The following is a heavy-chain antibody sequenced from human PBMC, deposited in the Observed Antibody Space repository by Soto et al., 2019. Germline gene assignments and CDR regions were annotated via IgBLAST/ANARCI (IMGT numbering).Heavy chain of an antibody. CDR3: AGTDYGDFEFDY. CDR1: GGSISLYY. CDR2: IYYSGST. J-gene: IGHJ4*02. V-gene: IGHV4-59*01. D-gene: IGHD4-17*01. Sequence: SETLSLTCTVSGGSISLYYWNWIRQSPGKGLEWIGNIYYSGSTNYNPSLKSRVIISIDTSKTQFSLKLTSVTAADTAVYYCAGTDYGDFEFDYWGQGALVTVSS.